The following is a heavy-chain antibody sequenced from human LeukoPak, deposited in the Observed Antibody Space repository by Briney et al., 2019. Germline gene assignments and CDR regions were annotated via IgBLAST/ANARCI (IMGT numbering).Heavy chain of an antibody. Sequence: SETLSLTCAVYGGSLSGYYGSWIRQPPWKGLEWIGEINHSGSTNYNPSLKSRVTISVDTSKNQFSLKLSSVTAADTAVYYCARGNTVVSRFDAFDIWGQGTMVTVSS. V-gene: IGHV4-34*01. J-gene: IGHJ3*02. CDR1: GGSLSGYY. D-gene: IGHD4-23*01. CDR2: INHSGST. CDR3: ARGNTVVSRFDAFDI.